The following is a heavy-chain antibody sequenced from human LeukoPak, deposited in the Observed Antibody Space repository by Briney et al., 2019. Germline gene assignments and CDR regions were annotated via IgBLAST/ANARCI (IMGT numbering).Heavy chain of an antibody. CDR1: GYTFTSYD. CDR2: MNPNSGNT. D-gene: IGHD3-3*01. J-gene: IGHJ5*02. V-gene: IGHV1-8*01. Sequence: RASVKVSCKASGYTFTSYDINWVRQATGQGLEWMGWMNPNSGNTGYAQKFQGRVTMTRNTSISTAYMELSSLRSEDTAVYYCARAETYYDFWSGYQPNWFDPWGQGTLVTVSS. CDR3: ARAETYYDFWSGYQPNWFDP.